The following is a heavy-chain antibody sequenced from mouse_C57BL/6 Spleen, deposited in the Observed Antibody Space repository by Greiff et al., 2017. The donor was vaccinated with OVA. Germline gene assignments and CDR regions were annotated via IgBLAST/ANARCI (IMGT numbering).Heavy chain of an antibody. CDR3: ARLDYDGYAMDY. V-gene: IGHV5-15*01. D-gene: IGHD2-4*01. CDR1: GFTFSDYG. Sequence: EVQVVESGGGLVQPGGSLKLSCAASGFTFSDYGMAWVRQAPRKGPEWVAFISNLAYSIYYADTVTGRFTISRENAKNTLYREMSSLRSEDTAMYYCARLDYDGYAMDYWGQGTSVTVSS. J-gene: IGHJ4*01. CDR2: ISNLAYSI.